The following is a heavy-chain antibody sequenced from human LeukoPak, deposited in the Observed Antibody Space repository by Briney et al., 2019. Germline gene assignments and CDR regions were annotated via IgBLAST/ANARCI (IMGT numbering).Heavy chain of an antibody. V-gene: IGHV4-39*01. J-gene: IGHJ6*02. CDR3: ARHRIVGTTQTYYYYGMDV. D-gene: IGHD1-7*01. CDR1: GGSISSSSYY. Sequence: SETLSLTCTVSGGSISSSSYYWGWIRQPPGKGLGWIGSIYYSGSTYYNPSLKSRVTISVDTSKNQFSLKLSSVTAADTAVYYCARHRIVGTTQTYYYYGMDVWGQGTTVTVSS. CDR2: IYYSGST.